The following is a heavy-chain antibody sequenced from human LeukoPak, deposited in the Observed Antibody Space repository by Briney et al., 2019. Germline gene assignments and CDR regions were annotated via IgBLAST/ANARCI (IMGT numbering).Heavy chain of an antibody. V-gene: IGHV4-31*03. CDR1: GVSISSGGYY. J-gene: IGHJ6*02. CDR2: IHYSGST. CDR3: ARGVRSGYPDYYYYGMDV. Sequence: SETLSLTCTVSGVSISSGGYYWSWIRQHPGKGLEWIGYIHYSGSTYYTPSLKSRVTISVDTSKNQFSLKLSSVTAADTAVYYCARGVRSGYPDYYYYGMDVWGQGTTVTVSS. D-gene: IGHD3-3*01.